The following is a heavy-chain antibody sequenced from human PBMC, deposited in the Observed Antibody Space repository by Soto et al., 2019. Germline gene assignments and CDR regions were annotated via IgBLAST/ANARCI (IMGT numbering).Heavy chain of an antibody. D-gene: IGHD5-12*01. CDR1: NGSISSSNW. J-gene: IGHJ4*02. CDR3: ARNRLDGYDFDS. CDR2: VAQNGYI. V-gene: IGHV4-4*02. Sequence: QVQLQESGPGLVKPSGTLSLTCTVSNGSISSSNWWSWVRQSPGKGLEWIGEVAQNGYIGSIPSLKSRLTILLDKPTNRFSLRLTSVTAVDTAVYYCARNRLDGYDFDSWGQGILVTVSS.